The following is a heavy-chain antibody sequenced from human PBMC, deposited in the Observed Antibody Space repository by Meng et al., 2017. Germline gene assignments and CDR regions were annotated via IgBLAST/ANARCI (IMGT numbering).Heavy chain of an antibody. CDR3: ARQGPSGSYFVVFDY. D-gene: IGHD1-26*01. V-gene: IGHV4-59*01. CDR2: IYYSGST. CDR1: GGSISSYY. Sequence: SETLSLTCTVSGGSISSYYWSWIRQPPGKGLEWIGYIYYSGSTNYNPSLKSRVTISVDTSKNQFSLKLSSVTAADTAVYYCARQGPSGSYFVVFDYWGQGTLVTVSS. J-gene: IGHJ4*02.